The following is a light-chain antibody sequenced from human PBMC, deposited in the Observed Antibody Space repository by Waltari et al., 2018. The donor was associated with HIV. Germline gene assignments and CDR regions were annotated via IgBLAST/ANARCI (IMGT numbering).Light chain of an antibody. CDR2: DTS. CDR3: QQYDDLPLT. Sequence: DIQMTQSPSSLSASVGDRVTITCKASQDIRNYLNWYQHKPGKAPNLLIYDTSNLQGGVPSRFSGSGSGTDFTFTIRSLQPEDVATYYCQQYDDLPLTFGQGTRLEIK. J-gene: IGKJ5*01. V-gene: IGKV1-33*01. CDR1: QDIRNY.